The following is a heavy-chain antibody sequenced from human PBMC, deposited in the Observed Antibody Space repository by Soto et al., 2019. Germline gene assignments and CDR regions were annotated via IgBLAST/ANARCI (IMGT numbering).Heavy chain of an antibody. Sequence: EVQLVESGGGLVKPGGSLRLSCAASGFTFSSYSMNWVRQAPGKGLEWVSSISSSSSYIYYADSVKGRFTISRDNAKNSLFLQMNCLRAEDTAVYYCARVNGRGGMDVWGQGTTVTVSS. D-gene: IGHD2-8*01. CDR1: GFTFSSYS. V-gene: IGHV3-21*01. CDR3: ARVNGRGGMDV. J-gene: IGHJ6*02. CDR2: ISSSSSYI.